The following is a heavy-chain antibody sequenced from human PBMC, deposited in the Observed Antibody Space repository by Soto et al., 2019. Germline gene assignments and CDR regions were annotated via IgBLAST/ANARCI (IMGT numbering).Heavy chain of an antibody. V-gene: IGHV1-18*01. CDR2: VNPYDGNP. J-gene: IGHJ4*02. CDR1: RYTFTSFG. Sequence: QVQLVQSGPEVRKPGTSVKVSCKASRYTFTSFGMSWVRQAPGRGLEWMGWVNPYDGNPDTARFFQDRFSLTADITTNTAYMEPRSLTSDDPAIYYCARGSRAIATVTLIDYWGPGTLVTVSS. CDR3: ARGSRAIATVTLIDY. D-gene: IGHD4-17*01.